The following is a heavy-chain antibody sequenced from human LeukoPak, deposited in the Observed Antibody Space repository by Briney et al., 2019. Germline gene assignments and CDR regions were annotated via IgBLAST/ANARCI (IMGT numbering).Heavy chain of an antibody. Sequence: ASVKVSCKASGYTLTGYYMHWVRQAPGQALEWMGWMDPNSCGTKYAQKFQGRGTMTRDTPISTAYMELSGLRSDDTAMYYCARDKLGLGELSLYDQWGQGTLVTVFS. CDR2: MDPNSCGT. J-gene: IGHJ5*02. D-gene: IGHD3-16*02. CDR3: ARDKLGLGELSLYDQ. V-gene: IGHV1-2*02. CDR1: GYTLTGYY.